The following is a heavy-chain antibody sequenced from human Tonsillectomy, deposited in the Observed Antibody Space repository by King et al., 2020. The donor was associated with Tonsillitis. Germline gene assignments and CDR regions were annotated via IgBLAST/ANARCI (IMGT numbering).Heavy chain of an antibody. J-gene: IGHJ4*02. D-gene: IGHD6-19*01. CDR3: ARDHAFSSFDY. CDR1: EFTFSSSW. CDR2: IKPDGSEK. Sequence: VQLVESGGGLVQPGGSLKLSCAASEFTFSSSWMTWVRQAPGKGLQWVATIKPDGSEKYYADSVKGRFTVSRDNAKNSLDLQRNSLRSEDTAVYYCARDHAFSSFDYWGQGTLVTVSP. V-gene: IGHV3-7*04.